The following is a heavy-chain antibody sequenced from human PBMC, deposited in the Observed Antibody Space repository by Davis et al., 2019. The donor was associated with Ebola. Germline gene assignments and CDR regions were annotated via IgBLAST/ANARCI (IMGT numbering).Heavy chain of an antibody. D-gene: IGHD3-22*01. CDR2: VSFDGVYK. CDR3: ARSDFDSSGYFLDS. V-gene: IGHV3-30-3*01. Sequence: PGGSLRLSCAASGFTFRSYAIHWVRQAPGKGLEWVAVVSFDGVYKYYADSVKGRFTISRDNSKNTLYLQMNSLRAEDTAVYYCARSDFDSSGYFLDSWGQGTLVTVSS. CDR1: GFTFRSYA. J-gene: IGHJ4*02.